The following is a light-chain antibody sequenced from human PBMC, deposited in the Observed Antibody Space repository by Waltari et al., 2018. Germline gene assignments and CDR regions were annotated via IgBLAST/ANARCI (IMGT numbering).Light chain of an antibody. V-gene: IGKV3-11*01. CDR3: QQRSNWTPHT. CDR1: QSVGTY. J-gene: IGKJ2*01. CDR2: DAS. Sequence: EIVLTQSPATLSLSPGETATLSCRASQSVGTYLAWYQQKPGQAPRLLIDDASNRATGIPARFRGSGSGTDFTLTISSLEAEDFAVYYCQQRSNWTPHTFGQGARLEIK.